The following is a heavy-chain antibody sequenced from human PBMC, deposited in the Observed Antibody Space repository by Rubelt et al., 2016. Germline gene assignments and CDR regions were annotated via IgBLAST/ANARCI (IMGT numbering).Heavy chain of an antibody. V-gene: IGHV4-39*01. CDR2: IYYSGSA. Sequence: QVQLQESGPGLVKPSETLSLTCTVSGDSISSSSYYWGWIRQPPGKGLEWIGNIYYSGSAYYNPSFRGRVTISIDTSKIQFSLKLSSVTAADTAVYYCARHGHTHYYDKAFHIWGQGTMVTVSS. CDR1: GDSISSSSYY. D-gene: IGHD3-22*01. J-gene: IGHJ3*02. CDR3: ARHGHTHYYDKAFHI.